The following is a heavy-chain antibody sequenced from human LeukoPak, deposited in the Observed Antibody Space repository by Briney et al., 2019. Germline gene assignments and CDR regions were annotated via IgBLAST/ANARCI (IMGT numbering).Heavy chain of an antibody. V-gene: IGHV1-69*06. D-gene: IGHD3-22*01. CDR1: GGTFSSYA. CDR3: ARAPKEYIYDSSGN. CDR2: IIPIFGTA. Sequence: ASVKVSCKASGGTFSSYAISWVRQAPGQGLEWMGGIIPIFGTANYAQKFQGRVTITADKSTSTAYMELSSLRSEDTAVYYCARAPKEYIYDSSGNWGQGTLVTVSS. J-gene: IGHJ4*02.